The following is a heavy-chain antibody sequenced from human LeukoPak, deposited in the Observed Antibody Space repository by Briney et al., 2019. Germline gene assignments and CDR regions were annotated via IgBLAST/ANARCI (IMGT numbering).Heavy chain of an antibody. CDR2: VYSDGNT. CDR1: GGSISGYY. V-gene: IGHV4-59*01. D-gene: IGHD1-7*01. CDR3: ARDLGITGTRVPD. Sequence: PSETLSLTCTVSGGSISGYYSNWVRQPPWKGLEWIGYVYSDGNTNYNPSLKSRVTISVDTSANQFSLNLISVTTADTAVYYCARDLGITGTRVPDWGRGIMVTVSS. J-gene: IGHJ4*02.